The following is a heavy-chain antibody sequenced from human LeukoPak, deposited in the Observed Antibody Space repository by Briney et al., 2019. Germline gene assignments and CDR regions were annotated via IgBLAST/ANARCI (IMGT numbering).Heavy chain of an antibody. CDR3: ATLEGYCSSTSCLDAFDI. CDR1: GFTFSSYW. CDR2: INSDGSST. J-gene: IGHJ3*02. Sequence: PGGSLRLSCAASGFTFSSYWMHWVRQAPGKGLVWVSRINSDGSSTSYADSVEGRFTISRDNAKNTLYLQMNSLRAEDTAVYYCATLEGYCSSTSCLDAFDIWGQGTMVTVSS. V-gene: IGHV3-74*01. D-gene: IGHD2-2*01.